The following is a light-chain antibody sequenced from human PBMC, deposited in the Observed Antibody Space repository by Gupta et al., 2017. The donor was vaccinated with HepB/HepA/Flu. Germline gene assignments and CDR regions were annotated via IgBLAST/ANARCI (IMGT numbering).Light chain of an antibody. CDR1: SGSVSPSYY. CDR2: NTN. CDR3: VMYMSNGIVV. J-gene: IGLJ3*02. V-gene: IGLV8-61*01. Sequence: QTVVTQEPSFSVSPGGTITLTCGLNSGSVSPSYYPSWYQQTPGQAPLPRIYNTNTRSSGLPDRCAASILGTNAVTHLTADQADDESYEYYVMYMSNGIVVFGGGTKLTVL.